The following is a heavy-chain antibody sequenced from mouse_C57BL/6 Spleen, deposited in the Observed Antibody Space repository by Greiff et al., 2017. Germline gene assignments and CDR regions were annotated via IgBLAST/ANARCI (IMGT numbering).Heavy chain of an antibody. CDR1: GYTFTDYN. Sequence: EVQLQQSGPELVKPGASVKIPCKASGYTFTDYNMDWVKQSHGKSLEWIGDINPNNGGTIYNQKFKGKATLTVDKSSSTAYMELRSLTSEDTAVYYCARGRYYYGLSLHWYFDVWGTGTTVTVSS. J-gene: IGHJ1*03. CDR3: ARGRYYYGLSLHWYFDV. CDR2: INPNNGGT. V-gene: IGHV1-18*01. D-gene: IGHD1-1*01.